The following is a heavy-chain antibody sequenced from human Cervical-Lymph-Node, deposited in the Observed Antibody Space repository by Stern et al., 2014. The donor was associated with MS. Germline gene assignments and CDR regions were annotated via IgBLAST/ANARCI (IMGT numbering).Heavy chain of an antibody. V-gene: IGHV3-48*02. J-gene: IGHJ4*02. CDR1: GFTFSSYS. Sequence: EVQLVESGGGLVQPGGSLRLSCAASGFTFSSYSMNWVRQAPGKGLEGVSYISSSSSTIYYADSVKGRFTISRDNAKNSLYLQMNSLRDEDTAVYYCARDHGYSSGWYRGVDYWGQGTLVTVSS. D-gene: IGHD6-19*01. CDR2: ISSSSSTI. CDR3: ARDHGYSSGWYRGVDY.